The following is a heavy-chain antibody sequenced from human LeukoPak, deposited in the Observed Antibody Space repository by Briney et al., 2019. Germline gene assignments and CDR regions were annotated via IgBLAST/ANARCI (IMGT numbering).Heavy chain of an antibody. J-gene: IGHJ5*02. CDR1: GYTFTSYD. V-gene: IGHV1-8*03. D-gene: IGHD3-10*01. CDR2: MNPNSGNT. CDR3: ARGGRPMVRGVIGYNWFDP. Sequence: ASVKVSCKASGYTFTSYDINWVRQATGQGLEWMGWMNPNSGNTGYARKFQGRVTITRNTSISTAYMELSSLRSEDTAVYYCARGGRPMVRGVIGYNWFDPWGQGTLVTVSS.